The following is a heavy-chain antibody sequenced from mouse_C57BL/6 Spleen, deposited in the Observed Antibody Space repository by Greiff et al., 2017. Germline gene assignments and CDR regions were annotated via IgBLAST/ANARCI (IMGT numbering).Heavy chain of an antibody. CDR3: ARYPFYNCSSSYYFDY. CDR2: INPSNGGT. D-gene: IGHD1-1*01. CDR1: GYTFTSYW. V-gene: IGHV1-53*01. Sequence: VQLQQPGTELVKPGASVKLSCKASGYTFTSYWMHWVKQRPGQGLEWIGNINPSNGGTNYNEKFKSKATLTVDKSSSTAYMQLSSLTSEDSAVYYCARYPFYNCSSSYYFDYWGQGTTLTVSA. J-gene: IGHJ2*01.